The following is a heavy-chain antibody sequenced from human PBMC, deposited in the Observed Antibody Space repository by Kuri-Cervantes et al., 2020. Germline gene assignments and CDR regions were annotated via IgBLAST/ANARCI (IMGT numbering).Heavy chain of an antibody. CDR2: IYYSGST. Sequence: SETLSLTCTVSGGSISSGGYYWSWIRQHPGKGLEWIGYIYYSGSTYYNPSLKSRVTISVDTSKNQFSLKLSSVTAADTAVYYCARVYYGSGRGSNWFDPWGQGTLVTVSS. CDR3: ARVYYGSGRGSNWFDP. D-gene: IGHD3-10*01. CDR1: GGSISSGGYY. J-gene: IGHJ5*02. V-gene: IGHV4-31*03.